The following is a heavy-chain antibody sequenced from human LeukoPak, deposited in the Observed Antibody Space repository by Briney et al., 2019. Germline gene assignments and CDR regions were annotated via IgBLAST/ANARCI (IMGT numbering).Heavy chain of an antibody. D-gene: IGHD3-10*01. CDR1: GYTFTRYD. CDR2: MNPNSGNT. CDR3: ARTPPAMVRAVSYYYYYGMDV. J-gene: IGHJ6*02. Sequence: ASVKVSCKASGYTFTRYDINWVRQATGQGLEWMGWMNPNSGNTGYAQKFQGRVTMTRNTSISTAYMELSSLRSEDTAVYYCARTPPAMVRAVSYYYYYGMDVWGQGTTVTVSS. V-gene: IGHV1-8*01.